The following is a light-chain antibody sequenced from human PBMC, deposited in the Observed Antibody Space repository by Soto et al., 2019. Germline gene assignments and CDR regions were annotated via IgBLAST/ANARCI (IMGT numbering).Light chain of an antibody. Sequence: QSVLTQPPSASGTPGHRVTISCSGSSSNIGINTVNWYQQLPGTAPKLLIYSNNQRPSGVPDRFSGSKSGTSASLAISGLQSEDEADYYCAAWDDSLNGYVFGTGTKVTVL. CDR2: SNN. CDR3: AAWDDSLNGYV. V-gene: IGLV1-44*01. J-gene: IGLJ1*01. CDR1: SSNIGINT.